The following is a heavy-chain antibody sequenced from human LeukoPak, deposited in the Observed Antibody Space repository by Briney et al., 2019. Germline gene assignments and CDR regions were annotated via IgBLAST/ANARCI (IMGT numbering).Heavy chain of an antibody. CDR2: IVVGSGNT. CDR1: GFTFTSSA. D-gene: IGHD2-21*02. Sequence: GASVKVSCKASGFTFTSSAVQWVRQARGQRLEWIGWIVVGSGNTNYEQKFQERVTITRDMSTSTAYMELSSLRSEDTAVYYCAAAPLYCGGDCYSGLDWYFDLWGRGTLVTVSS. CDR3: AAAPLYCGGDCYSGLDWYFDL. J-gene: IGHJ2*01. V-gene: IGHV1-58*01.